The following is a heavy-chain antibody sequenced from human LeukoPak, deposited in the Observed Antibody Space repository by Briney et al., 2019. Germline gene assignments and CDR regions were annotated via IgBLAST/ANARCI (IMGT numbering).Heavy chain of an antibody. J-gene: IGHJ4*02. V-gene: IGHV3-23*01. Sequence: GGSLRLSCAASGFTFRSYGMSWVRQAPGKGLEWVSAISGSGGRTYYADSVKGRFTISRDNSKNTLYLQMNSLRAEDTAVYYCAKVKRVAYCGGDCPFDYWGQGTLVTVSS. D-gene: IGHD2-21*02. CDR2: ISGSGGRT. CDR1: GFTFRSYG. CDR3: AKVKRVAYCGGDCPFDY.